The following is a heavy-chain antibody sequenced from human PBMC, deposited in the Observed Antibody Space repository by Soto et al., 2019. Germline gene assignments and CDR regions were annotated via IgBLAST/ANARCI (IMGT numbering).Heavy chain of an antibody. CDR2: ISTTSSSI. D-gene: IGHD3-3*01. Sequence: GGSLRLSCAASGFTFSIYSMNWVRQAPGKGLEWISYISTTSSSIYYADSVKGRFTISRDNAKNSLFLQMNSLRDEDTAVYYCARKGVAFDYWGQGALVTVSS. CDR3: ARKGVAFDY. V-gene: IGHV3-48*02. CDR1: GFTFSIYS. J-gene: IGHJ4*02.